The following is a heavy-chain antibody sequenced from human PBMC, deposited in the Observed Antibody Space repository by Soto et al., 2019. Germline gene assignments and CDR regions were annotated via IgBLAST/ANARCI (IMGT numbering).Heavy chain of an antibody. CDR3: ARRPGIAAAGMVGNWFDP. CDR2: IYPGDSDT. J-gene: IGHJ5*02. Sequence: GESLKISCKGSGYSFTSYWIGWVRQMPGKGLEWMGIIYPGDSDTRYSPSFQGQVTISADKSIGTAYLQWSSLKASDTAMYYCARRPGIAAAGMVGNWFDPWGQGTLVTVSS. CDR1: GYSFTSYW. D-gene: IGHD6-13*01. V-gene: IGHV5-51*01.